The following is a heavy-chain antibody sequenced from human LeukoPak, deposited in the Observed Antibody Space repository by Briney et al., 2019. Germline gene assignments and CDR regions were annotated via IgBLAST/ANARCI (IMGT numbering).Heavy chain of an antibody. D-gene: IGHD3-3*01. V-gene: IGHV3-66*01. Sequence: GGSLRLSCAASGFTVSSNYMSWVRQAPGKGLEWVSVIYSGGSTYYADSVKGRFTISRDNSKNTLYLQMNSLRAEDTAVYYCARDRGIYDFWSGYYHGGSFDHWGQGTLVTVSS. CDR2: IYSGGST. CDR3: ARDRGIYDFWSGYYHGGSFDH. CDR1: GFTVSSNY. J-gene: IGHJ4*02.